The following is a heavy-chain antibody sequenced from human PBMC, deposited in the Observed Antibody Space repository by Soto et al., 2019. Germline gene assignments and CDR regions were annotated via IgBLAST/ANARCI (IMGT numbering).Heavy chain of an antibody. D-gene: IGHD3-22*01. J-gene: IGHJ6*02. CDR3: ARPTYYYDSSGYYWHYYGMDV. CDR1: GYTFTSYG. V-gene: IGHV1-18*01. CDR2: ISAYNGNT. Sequence: ASVKVSCKASGYTFTSYGISWVRQAPGQGLEWMGWISAYNGNTNYAQKLQGRVTMTTDTSTSTAYMELRSLRSDDTAVYYCARPTYYYDSSGYYWHYYGMDVWGQGTTVTVSS.